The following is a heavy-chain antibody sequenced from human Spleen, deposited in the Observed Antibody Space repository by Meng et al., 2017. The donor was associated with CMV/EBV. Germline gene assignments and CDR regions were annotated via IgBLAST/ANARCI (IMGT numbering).Heavy chain of an antibody. CDR3: TRDAHLTTVTPNWFDP. V-gene: IGHV1-2*02. CDR2: TNPNSGGT. CDR1: GYTFTGYY. J-gene: IGHJ5*02. Sequence: QVQVVQSGAEVKKPGASVKVSCKASGYTFTGYYMHWVRQAPGQGLEWMGWTNPNSGGTNYAQKFQGRVTMTRDTSISTAYMELSRLRSDDTAVYYCTRDAHLTTVTPNWFDPWGQGTLVTASS. D-gene: IGHD4-17*01.